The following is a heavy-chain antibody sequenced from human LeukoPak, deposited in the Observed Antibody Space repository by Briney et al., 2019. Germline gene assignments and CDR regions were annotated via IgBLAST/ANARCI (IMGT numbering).Heavy chain of an antibody. CDR1: GYTFTGYY. Sequence: ASVKVSCTASGYTFTGYYVHWVRQAPGQGLEWMGWINPHSGDTSYAQNFQGRVTMTRDTSISTVYMELSRLRSDDTAVYYCARAWVGELSRYYYYYGMDVWGQGTTVTVSS. V-gene: IGHV1-2*02. CDR2: INPHSGDT. J-gene: IGHJ6*02. CDR3: ARAWVGELSRYYYYYGMDV. D-gene: IGHD3-10*01.